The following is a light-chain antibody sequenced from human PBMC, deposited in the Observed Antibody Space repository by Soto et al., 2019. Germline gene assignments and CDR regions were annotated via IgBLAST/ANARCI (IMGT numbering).Light chain of an antibody. CDR2: GAS. J-gene: IGKJ2*01. CDR3: QHYGSSPYT. V-gene: IGKV3-20*01. CDR1: QSISSGS. Sequence: EIVLTQSPGTLSLSPGERATLSCRASQSISSGSLAWYQQKPGQAPRLLLYGASNRATGIPDRFRGSGSGTDFTLTISRLEPEDFAVYSCQHYGSSPYTFGQGTKLEI.